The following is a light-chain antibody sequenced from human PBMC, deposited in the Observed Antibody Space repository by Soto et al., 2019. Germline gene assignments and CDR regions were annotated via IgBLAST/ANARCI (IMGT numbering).Light chain of an antibody. J-gene: IGKJ1*01. CDR3: QQYNNWPPWT. Sequence: VMTQSPATLSVSPGERATLSCRASQSISNNLAWYQQRPGQAPRLLIYDASTRATGVPARFSGGGSGTDFTLTISGLQPEDFAVYYCQQYNNWPPWTFGQGTEVEIK. CDR2: DAS. V-gene: IGKV3-15*01. CDR1: QSISNN.